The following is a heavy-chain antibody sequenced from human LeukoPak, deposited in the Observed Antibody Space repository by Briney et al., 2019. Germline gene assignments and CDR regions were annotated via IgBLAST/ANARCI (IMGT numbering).Heavy chain of an antibody. D-gene: IGHD3-16*01. J-gene: IGHJ6*02. CDR1: GFTFSSYG. Sequence: GGSLRLSCAASGFTFSSYGMHWVRQAPGKGLEWVAVIWYDGSNKYYADSVKGRFTISRDNSKNTPYLQMNSLRAEDTAVYYCAREDRYDYVWGSYYYYYGMDGWGQGTTVTVSS. CDR2: IWYDGSNK. CDR3: AREDRYDYVWGSYYYYYGMDG. V-gene: IGHV3-33*08.